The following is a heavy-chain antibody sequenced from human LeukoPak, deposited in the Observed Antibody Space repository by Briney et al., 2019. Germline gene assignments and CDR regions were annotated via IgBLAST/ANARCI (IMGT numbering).Heavy chain of an antibody. D-gene: IGHD3/OR15-3a*01. Sequence: SETLSLTCTVSGGPIRSSSYYWGWIRQPPGKGLEWIGSINYAGSTYNNPSLRSRVTISVDTSNNQFSLELRSVTAADTAVHYCARHKRVDFRTPLYSYYMAVWGTGTTVTVSS. J-gene: IGHJ6*03. V-gene: IGHV4-39*01. CDR1: GGPIRSSSYY. CDR2: INYAGST. CDR3: ARHKRVDFRTPLYSYYMAV.